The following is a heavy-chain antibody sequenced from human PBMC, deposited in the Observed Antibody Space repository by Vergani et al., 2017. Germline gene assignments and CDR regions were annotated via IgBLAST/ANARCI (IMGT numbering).Heavy chain of an antibody. Sequence: EVQLLESGGGLVQPGGSLRLTCAASEFTFSNYAMNWVRQAPGKGLEWVSGISGSGVSAYYTDSVKGRFTISRDNSKNMLFLQMNSLRAEDTAVYYCASNPSSGDLDFDLWGRGTLVTVSS. CDR3: ASNPSSGDLDFDL. V-gene: IGHV3-23*01. D-gene: IGHD3-10*01. CDR2: ISGSGVSA. J-gene: IGHJ2*01. CDR1: EFTFSNYA.